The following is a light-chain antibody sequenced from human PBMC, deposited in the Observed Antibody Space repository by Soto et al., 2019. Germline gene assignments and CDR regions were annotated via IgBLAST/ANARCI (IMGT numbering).Light chain of an antibody. V-gene: IGLV2-8*01. CDR1: SSDVAAYNY. CDR2: EVY. Sequence: QSALTQPRSVSGSPGQSVTISCTGTSSDVAAYNYVSWYQQHPGKAPKVIIYEVYKRPSGVPDRFSGSKSGKTASLTVSGLQADDEADYYCSSYVGNNNLVFGGGTKLTVL. CDR3: SSYVGNNNLV. J-gene: IGLJ3*02.